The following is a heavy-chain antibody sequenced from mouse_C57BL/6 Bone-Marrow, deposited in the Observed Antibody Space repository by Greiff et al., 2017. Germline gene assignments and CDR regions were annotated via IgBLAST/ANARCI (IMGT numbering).Heavy chain of an antibody. V-gene: IGHV5-6*01. CDR1: GFTFSSYG. J-gene: IGHJ3*01. Sequence: EVKLVESGGDLVKPGGSLKLSCAASGFTFSSYGMSWVRQTPDKRLEWVATISSGGSYTYYPDSVKGRFTISRDNAKNTLYLQMSSLKSEDTAMYYCARQLLFAYWGQGTLVTVSA. CDR2: ISSGGSYT. CDR3: ARQLLFAY.